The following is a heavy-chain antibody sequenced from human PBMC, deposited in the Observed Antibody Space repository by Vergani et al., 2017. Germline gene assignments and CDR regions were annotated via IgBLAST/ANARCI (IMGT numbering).Heavy chain of an antibody. J-gene: IGHJ6*02. CDR3: ARAIAARRGRYYYGMDV. CDR1: GASISSYY. Sequence: QVQLQESGPGLVKPSETLSLTCTVSGASISSYYWSWIRQPPGKGLEWIGYIYYSGSTNYHPSLKSRVTISVDTSKNQFSLKLSSVTAADTAVHYCARAIAARRGRYYYGMDVWGQGTTVTVSS. D-gene: IGHD6-13*01. CDR2: IYYSGST. V-gene: IGHV4-59*01.